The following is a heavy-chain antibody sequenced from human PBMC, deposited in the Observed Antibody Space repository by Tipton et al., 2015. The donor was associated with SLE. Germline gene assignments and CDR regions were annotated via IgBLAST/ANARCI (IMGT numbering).Heavy chain of an antibody. J-gene: IGHJ4*02. CDR1: GGSMTSSDYY. Sequence: TLSLTCTVSGGSMTSSDYYWGWFRQPPGKGLEWIGNIYYTGSTYYNPTLMSRVTISGDTSKNQFFLNLDSVTAADTAVYYCVREHHPRITVFGADCWGQGTLVTVPS. D-gene: IGHD3-3*01. CDR2: IYYTGST. V-gene: IGHV4-39*07. CDR3: VREHHPRITVFGADC.